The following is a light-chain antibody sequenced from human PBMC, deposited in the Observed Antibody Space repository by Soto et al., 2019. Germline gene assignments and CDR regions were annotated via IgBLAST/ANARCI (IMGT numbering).Light chain of an antibody. Sequence: EIVLTQSPATLSLSPGERATLSCRASQSVSSYLAWYQQKPGQAPRLLIYDASNRATGIPARFSGSRFGPEFTLTINSLQSEDFAVYYCQQRSNWPSITFGQGTRLEIK. CDR2: DAS. J-gene: IGKJ5*01. V-gene: IGKV3-11*01. CDR3: QQRSNWPSIT. CDR1: QSVSSY.